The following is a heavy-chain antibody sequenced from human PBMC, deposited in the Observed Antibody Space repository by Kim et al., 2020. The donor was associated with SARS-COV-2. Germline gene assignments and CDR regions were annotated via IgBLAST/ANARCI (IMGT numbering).Heavy chain of an antibody. D-gene: IGHD2-15*01. CDR1: GFIFSNHE. J-gene: IGHJ3*01. CDR2: ISSSGGVT. CDR3: ARDDCSGNSCFSKDAFDV. Sequence: GGSLRLSCAASGFIFSNHEFNWVRQAPGKGLEWVSYISSSGGVTSYADSVKGRFTISRDNAKNSVYLQMDSLRADDTAVYYCARDDCSGNSCFSKDAFDVWGQGTMVTASS. V-gene: IGHV3-48*03.